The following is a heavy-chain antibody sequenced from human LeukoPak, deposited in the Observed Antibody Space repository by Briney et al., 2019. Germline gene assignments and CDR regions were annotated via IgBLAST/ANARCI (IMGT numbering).Heavy chain of an antibody. V-gene: IGHV3-23*01. CDR1: GFTFSSYA. D-gene: IGHD3-10*01. J-gene: IGHJ4*02. Sequence: PGGSLRLSYAASGFTFSSYAMSWVRQAPGKGLEWVSAISGSGGSTYYADSVKGRFTISRDNSKNTLYLQMNSLRAEDTAVYYCAKYMVRGVISPSPAFDYWGQGTLVTVSS. CDR2: ISGSGGST. CDR3: AKYMVRGVISPSPAFDY.